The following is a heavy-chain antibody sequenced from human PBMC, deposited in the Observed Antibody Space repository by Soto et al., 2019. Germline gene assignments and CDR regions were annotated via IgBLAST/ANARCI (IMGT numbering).Heavy chain of an antibody. CDR3: ARSTVGATKGADAFDI. CDR1: GYTFTSYA. Sequence: ASVKVSCKASGYTFTSYAMHWVRQAPGQRLEWMGWINAGNGNTKYSQKFQGRVTITRDTSASTAYMELSSLRSDDTAVYYCARSTVGATKGADAFDIWGQGTMVT. D-gene: IGHD1-26*01. V-gene: IGHV1-3*01. CDR2: INAGNGNT. J-gene: IGHJ3*02.